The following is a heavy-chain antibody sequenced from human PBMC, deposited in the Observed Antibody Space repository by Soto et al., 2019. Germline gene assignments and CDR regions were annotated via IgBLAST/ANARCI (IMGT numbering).Heavy chain of an antibody. J-gene: IGHJ4*02. D-gene: IGHD5-12*01. Sequence: PGGSLRLSCAASGFTFSSYSMNWVRQAPGKGLEWVSYISSSSSTIYYADSVKGRFAISRDNAENSLYLQMDSLRAEATAVYYCAREGDLVGYTSSFDYWGRGTLVTVSS. CDR1: GFTFSSYS. V-gene: IGHV3-48*04. CDR2: ISSSSSTI. CDR3: AREGDLVGYTSSFDY.